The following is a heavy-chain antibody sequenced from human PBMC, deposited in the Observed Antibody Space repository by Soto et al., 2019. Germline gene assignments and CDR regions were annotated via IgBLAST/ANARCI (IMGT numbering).Heavy chain of an antibody. Sequence: GESLKISCKGSGYSFTSYWIGWVRQMPGKGLEWMGIIYPGDADTRYSPSFQGQVTISADKSISTAYLQWSSLKASDTAMYYCARRPTYGYRAIDYWGQGTLVTVST. CDR3: ARRPTYGYRAIDY. CDR1: GYSFTSYW. D-gene: IGHD5-18*01. V-gene: IGHV5-51*01. J-gene: IGHJ4*02. CDR2: IYPGDADT.